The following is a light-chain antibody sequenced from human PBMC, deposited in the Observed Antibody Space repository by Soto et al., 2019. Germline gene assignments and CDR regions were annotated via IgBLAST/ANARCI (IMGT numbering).Light chain of an antibody. CDR3: MQALQTPPYT. V-gene: IGKV2-28*01. CDR1: QSLLHSNGYNF. CDR2: LGS. J-gene: IGKJ2*01. Sequence: DIVMTQSPLSLPVTPGEPASISCRSSQSLLHSNGYNFLDWYLQKPGQSPQLLIHLGSNRASGVPDRFSGSGSCTDFTLKINSVEAEDVGVYYCMQALQTPPYTFGQGTRLEIK.